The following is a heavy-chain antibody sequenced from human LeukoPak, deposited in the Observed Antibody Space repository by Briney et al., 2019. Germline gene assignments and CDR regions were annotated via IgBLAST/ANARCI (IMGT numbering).Heavy chain of an antibody. CDR2: IKQDGSEK. CDR1: GFTFSSYW. D-gene: IGHD3-22*01. J-gene: IGHJ3*02. V-gene: IGHV3-7*04. CDR3: ARDRDYYDSSGYSDAFDI. Sequence: GGSLRLSRAASGFTFSSYWMSWVRQAPGKGLEWVANIKQDGSEKYYVDSVKGRFTTSRANAKNSLYLQMNSLRAEDTAVYYCARDRDYYDSSGYSDAFDIWGQGTMVTVS.